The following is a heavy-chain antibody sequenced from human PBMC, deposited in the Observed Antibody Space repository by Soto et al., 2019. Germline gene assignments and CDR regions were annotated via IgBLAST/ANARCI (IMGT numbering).Heavy chain of an antibody. V-gene: IGHV3-23*01. CDR2: ISGSGGRT. CDR1: GFTFSSYA. J-gene: IGHJ4*02. D-gene: IGHD4-17*01. CDR3: AKGGVVYGDYDGSNY. Sequence: EVQLLESGGGLVQPGGSLRLSCAASGFTFSSYAMSWVRQAPGKGLEWVSAISGSGGRTYYADSVKGRFTISRDNSKNTLDRQMNSLRAEDTAVYYCAKGGVVYGDYDGSNYWGQGTLVTVSS.